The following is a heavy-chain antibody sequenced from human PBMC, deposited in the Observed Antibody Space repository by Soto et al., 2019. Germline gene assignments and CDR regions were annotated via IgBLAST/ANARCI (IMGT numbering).Heavy chain of an antibody. J-gene: IGHJ4*02. CDR2: FHPEDGET. V-gene: IGHV1-24*01. CDR3: AAGGTRWLHSPFDY. D-gene: IGHD1-1*01. CDR1: GHTLTELS. Sequence: QVQLVQSGAEVKKPGASVKVSCKVSGHTLTELSMHWVRLAPGKGLEWMGGFHPEDGETISAQKFQGRVTMPEDTSTDSTYLELSSLRSEDTALYYCAAGGTRWLHSPFDYWGQGTLVTISS.